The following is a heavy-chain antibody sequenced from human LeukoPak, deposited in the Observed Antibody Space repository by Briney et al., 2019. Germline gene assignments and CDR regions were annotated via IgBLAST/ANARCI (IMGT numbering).Heavy chain of an antibody. D-gene: IGHD4-17*01. J-gene: IGHJ6*02. V-gene: IGHV1-2*02. CDR3: ARCGSKYGDYDYYYYYGMDV. Sequence: GASVKVSCKASGYTFTGYYMHWVRQAPGQGLEWMGWINPNSGGTNYAQKFQGRVTMTRGTSISTAYMELSRLRSDDTAVYYCARCGSKYGDYDYYYYYGMDVWGQGTTVTASS. CDR2: INPNSGGT. CDR1: GYTFTGYY.